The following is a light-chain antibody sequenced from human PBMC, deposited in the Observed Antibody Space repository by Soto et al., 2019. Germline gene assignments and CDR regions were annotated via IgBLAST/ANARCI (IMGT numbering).Light chain of an antibody. CDR1: NGDIGGRKY. CDR2: EVS. CDR3: SSDASTKV. J-gene: IGLJ1*01. Sequence: QSALTQPASVSGSPGQSLTISCTGTNGDIGGRKYVSWYQHHPGKAPKLIIYEVSNRPSGVSNRFSGSKSGNTASLTISGLQDEDEGDYYCSSDASTKVFGPGTKVTVL. V-gene: IGLV2-14*01.